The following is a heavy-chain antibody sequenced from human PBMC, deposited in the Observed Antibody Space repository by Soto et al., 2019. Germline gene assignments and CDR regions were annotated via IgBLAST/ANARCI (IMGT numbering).Heavy chain of an antibody. D-gene: IGHD6-13*01. Sequence: VKVSCKVSGYTLTELSMHWVRQAPGKGLEWMGGFDPEDGETIYAQKFQGRVTMTEDTSTDTAYMELSSLRSEDTAVYYCATSRLAAEGTPNKKDNGSQGALVTVAA. J-gene: IGHJ4*02. CDR1: GYTLTELS. V-gene: IGHV1-24*01. CDR2: FDPEDGET. CDR3: ATSRLAAEGTPNKKDN.